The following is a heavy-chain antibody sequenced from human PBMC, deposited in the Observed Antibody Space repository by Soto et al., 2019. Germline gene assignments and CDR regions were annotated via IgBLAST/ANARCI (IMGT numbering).Heavy chain of an antibody. CDR2: INHSGST. CDR3: ARAGRVWRLAARPALPSLDV. D-gene: IGHD6-6*01. CDR1: GGSFSGYY. Sequence: PSETMSLTCAVYGGSFSGYYWSWLRPQPGKGLEWIGEINHSGSTNYNPSLKSRVTISVDTSKNQFSLKLSSVTAADTAVYYCARAGRVWRLAARPALPSLDVWGKGTTVTVSS. V-gene: IGHV4-34*01. J-gene: IGHJ6*04.